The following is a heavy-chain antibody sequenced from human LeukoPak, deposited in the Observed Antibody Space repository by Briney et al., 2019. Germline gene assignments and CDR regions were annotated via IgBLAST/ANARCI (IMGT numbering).Heavy chain of an antibody. Sequence: PGGSLRPSCAASGFTFRSYAMHWVRQAPGKGLEWVAVISYDGSNKYYADSVKGRFTISRDNSKNTLYLQMNSLRAEDTAVYYCARDQNYDSSGYYPDYWGQGTLVTVSS. V-gene: IGHV3-30-3*01. CDR1: GFTFRSYA. D-gene: IGHD3-22*01. J-gene: IGHJ4*02. CDR2: ISYDGSNK. CDR3: ARDQNYDSSGYYPDY.